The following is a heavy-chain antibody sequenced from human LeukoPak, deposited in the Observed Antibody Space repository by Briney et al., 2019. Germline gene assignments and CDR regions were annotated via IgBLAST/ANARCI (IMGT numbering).Heavy chain of an antibody. J-gene: IGHJ4*02. CDR1: GGTFSSYA. V-gene: IGHV1-69*13. CDR2: IIPIFGTA. D-gene: IGHD3-22*01. CDR3: AREGDSSGMFDY. Sequence: SVKVSCKASGGTFSSYAISWVRQAPGQGLEWMGGIIPIFGTANYAQKFQGRVTITADESTSTAYMELSSLRPEDTAVYYCAREGDSSGMFDYWGQGTLVTVSS.